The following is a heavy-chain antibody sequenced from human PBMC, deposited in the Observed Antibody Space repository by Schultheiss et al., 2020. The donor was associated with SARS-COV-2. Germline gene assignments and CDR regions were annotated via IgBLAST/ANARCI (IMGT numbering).Heavy chain of an antibody. CDR2: ISGSGGST. D-gene: IGHD3-10*01. V-gene: IGHV3-23*01. CDR1: GFTFSDYY. CDR3: ARDMVRGVIGAVYYFDY. Sequence: GGSLRLSCAASGFTFSDYYMSWIRQAPGKGLEWVSAISGSGGSTYYADSVKGRFTISRDNSKNTLYLQMNSLRAEDTAVYYCARDMVRGVIGAVYYFDYWGQGTLVTVSS. J-gene: IGHJ4*02.